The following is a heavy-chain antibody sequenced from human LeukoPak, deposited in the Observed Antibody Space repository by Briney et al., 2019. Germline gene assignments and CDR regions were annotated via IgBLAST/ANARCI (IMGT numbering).Heavy chain of an antibody. V-gene: IGHV4-34*01. J-gene: IGHJ3*02. CDR1: GGSFSGYS. Sequence: SETLSLTCAVYGGSFSGYSWSWIRQPPGKGLEWIGEINHSGSTNYNPSLKSRVTISVDTSKNQFSLRLSSVTAADTAVYYCAKPPFFLGYPTAQDAFDIWGQGTMVTVSS. CDR3: AKPPFFLGYPTAQDAFDI. CDR2: INHSGST. D-gene: IGHD2-21*02.